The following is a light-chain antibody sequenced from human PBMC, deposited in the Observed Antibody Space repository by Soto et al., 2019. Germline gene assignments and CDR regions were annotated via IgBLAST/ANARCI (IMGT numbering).Light chain of an antibody. CDR2: GAS. Sequence: EIVMTQSPATLSVSPGERATLSCRASQSVSSNVAWYQQKPGQAPRLLIYGASTRATGIPARFSGSGSGTEFTLTISSLQSEDFAVYFCQQYGSSPITLGQGTRLEIK. CDR1: QSVSSN. CDR3: QQYGSSPIT. V-gene: IGKV3-15*01. J-gene: IGKJ5*01.